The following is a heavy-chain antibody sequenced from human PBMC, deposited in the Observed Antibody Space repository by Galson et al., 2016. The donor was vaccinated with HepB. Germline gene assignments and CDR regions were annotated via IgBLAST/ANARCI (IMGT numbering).Heavy chain of an antibody. CDR2: MYYSGST. J-gene: IGHJ4*02. Sequence: ETLSLTCSVSGGSISSSRYFWGWIRQPPGKGLEWIGSMYYSGSTHYNPSLRSRVTISADTSKNQFSVRLSSVTAADTAVYYCARHPARTGTYFYWGQGALVTVSS. CDR1: GGSISSSRYF. CDR3: ARHPARTGTYFY. V-gene: IGHV4-39*01. D-gene: IGHD1-7*01.